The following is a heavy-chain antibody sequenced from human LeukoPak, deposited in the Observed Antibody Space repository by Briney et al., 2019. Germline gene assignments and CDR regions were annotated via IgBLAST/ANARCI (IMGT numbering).Heavy chain of an antibody. Sequence: GGSLRLPCAASGFTFSSYAMSWVRQAPGKGLEWVSAISGSGGSTYYADSVKGRFTISRDNSKNTLYLQMNSLRAEDTAVYYCAKVGTEVKSGYSYGSPDDYWGQGTLVTVSS. CDR2: ISGSGGST. J-gene: IGHJ4*02. V-gene: IGHV3-23*01. D-gene: IGHD5-18*01. CDR1: GFTFSSYA. CDR3: AKVGTEVKSGYSYGSPDDY.